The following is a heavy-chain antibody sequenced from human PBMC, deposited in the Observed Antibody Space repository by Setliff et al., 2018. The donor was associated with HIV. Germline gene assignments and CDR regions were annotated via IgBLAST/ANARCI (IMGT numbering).Heavy chain of an antibody. Sequence: GGSLRLSCVASGFRFRTYAMSWVRQSQGKGLEWVSLVSGDGGRATHYSDSVKGRFTISRDDSKNTLYLQMNSLRSEDTAVYFCAKSFNSGPTNWNIDVWGTGTTVTVSS. D-gene: IGHD1-20*01. CDR1: GFRFRTYA. CDR3: AKSFNSGPTNWNIDV. CDR2: VSGDGGRAT. J-gene: IGHJ6*03. V-gene: IGHV3-23*01.